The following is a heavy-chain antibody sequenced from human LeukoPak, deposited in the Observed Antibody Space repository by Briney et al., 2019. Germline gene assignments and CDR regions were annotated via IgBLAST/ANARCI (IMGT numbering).Heavy chain of an antibody. CDR2: NTAYTSNT. V-gene: IGHV1-18*01. Sequence: VASVRVSCKGSGYSFDNYDIHWVRQAPGQGLEWMGWNTAYTSNTRYALRFQGRITMTTDKSTATAYMELRSLKSDDTAVYYCARTYVRGATNWFDPWGQGTLVTVSS. CDR1: GYSFDNYD. D-gene: IGHD3-10*02. CDR3: ARTYVRGATNWFDP. J-gene: IGHJ5*02.